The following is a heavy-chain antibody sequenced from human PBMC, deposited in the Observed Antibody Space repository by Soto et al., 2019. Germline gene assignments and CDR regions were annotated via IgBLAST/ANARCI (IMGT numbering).Heavy chain of an antibody. V-gene: IGHV2-5*02. CDR3: APRYPGYCSSASCYVFNAFDI. Sequence: QITLKESGPPLVKPTQPLTLTCTFSGFSLSTSGVGVGWIRQPPGKALEWLALIYWDDDKRSSPSLKSRLTIPNHTTKNLVVLTMTNLDPVDTATYYTAPRYPGYCSSASCYVFNAFDIWGQGTMVTVSS. J-gene: IGHJ3*02. CDR2: IYWDDDK. CDR1: GFSLSTSGVG. D-gene: IGHD2-2*01.